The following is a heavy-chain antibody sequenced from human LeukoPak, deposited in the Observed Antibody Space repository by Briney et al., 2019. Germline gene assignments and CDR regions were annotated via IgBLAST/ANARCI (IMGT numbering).Heavy chain of an antibody. J-gene: IGHJ4*02. CDR1: GFTFGDYA. Sequence: GGSLRLSCTASGFTFGDYAMSWFRQAPGKGLEWVGFIRSKAYGGTTEYAASVKGRFTISRDDSKSIAYLQMNSLKTEDTAVYYCTREGVEMATINDYWGQGTLVTVSS. CDR2: IRSKAYGGTT. V-gene: IGHV3-49*03. D-gene: IGHD5-24*01. CDR3: TREGVEMATINDY.